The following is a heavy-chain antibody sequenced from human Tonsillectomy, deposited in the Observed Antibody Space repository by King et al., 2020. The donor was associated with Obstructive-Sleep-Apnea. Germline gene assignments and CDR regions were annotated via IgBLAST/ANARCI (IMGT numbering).Heavy chain of an antibody. J-gene: IGHJ4*02. CDR2: ISYDGSNE. CDR1: GFTFSSYA. CDR3: ARDGRYYDYLWGSYRYTSYFDY. V-gene: IGHV3-30*09. D-gene: IGHD3-16*02. Sequence: QLVQSGGGVVQPGRSLRLSCAASGFTFSSYAMHWVRQAPGKGLEWVAVISYDGSNEYYGDSVKGRFAISRDNSKNTLYLQMNSLRAEDTAIYYCARDGRYYDYLWGSYRYTSYFDYWGQGTLVTVSS.